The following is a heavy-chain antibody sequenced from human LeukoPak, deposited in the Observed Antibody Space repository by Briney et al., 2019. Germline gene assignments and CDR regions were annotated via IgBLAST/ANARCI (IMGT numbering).Heavy chain of an antibody. V-gene: IGHV3-48*01. CDR3: ARRNTDAFDI. J-gene: IGHJ3*02. CDR2: ISSSSSTI. Sequence: GGSLRLSCAASGFTFSSYNMNWARQAPGKGLEWVSYISSSSSTIYYADSVKGRFTISRGNAKDSLYLQMNSLRAEDTAVYYCARRNTDAFDIWGQGTMVTVSS. CDR1: GFTFSSYN.